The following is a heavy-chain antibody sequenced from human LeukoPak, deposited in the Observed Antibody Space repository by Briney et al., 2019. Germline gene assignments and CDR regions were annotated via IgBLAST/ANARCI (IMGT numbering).Heavy chain of an antibody. V-gene: IGHV1-18*01. CDR1: GYTFTSYG. D-gene: IGHD2-2*03. CDR3: ARDLGIVVVPAAKDY. CDR2: ISAYNGNT. Sequence: ASVKVSCKASGYTFTSYGISWVRQAPGQGLEWMGWISAYNGNTNYAQKLQGRVTMTTDTSTSTAYMELRSLRSDDTAVYYCARDLGIVVVPAAKDYWGQGTLVTVSS. J-gene: IGHJ4*02.